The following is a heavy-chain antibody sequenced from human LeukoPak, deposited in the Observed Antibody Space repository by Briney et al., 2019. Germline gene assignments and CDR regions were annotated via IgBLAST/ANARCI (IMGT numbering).Heavy chain of an antibody. Sequence: GGSLRFSCAASGFTFSTYSMNWDRQAPGKGLEWVSYISSSSSTIYYADSVKGRFTISRDNAKNSLYLQMNSLRVEDTAVYYCASCSGGSCYSDPSDYWGQGTLVTVSS. J-gene: IGHJ4*02. CDR1: GFTFSTYS. CDR3: ASCSGGSCYSDPSDY. D-gene: IGHD2-15*01. CDR2: ISSSSSTI. V-gene: IGHV3-48*04.